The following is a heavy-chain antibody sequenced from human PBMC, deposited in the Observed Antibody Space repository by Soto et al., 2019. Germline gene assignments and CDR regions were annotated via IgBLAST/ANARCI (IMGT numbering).Heavy chain of an antibody. D-gene: IGHD1-26*01. CDR3: TTKYSGTTRGSYAFDI. J-gene: IGHJ3*02. CDR1: GFTFSNAW. Sequence: EVQLVESGGGLVKPGGSLRLSCAASGFTFSNAWMNWVRQSPGKGLEWVGRIKSKTDGGTTDYAAPVKGRFTISRDDSKNTLYLQMSSLKTEDTAVYYCTTKYSGTTRGSYAFDIWGQGTMVTVSS. V-gene: IGHV3-15*07. CDR2: IKSKTDGGTT.